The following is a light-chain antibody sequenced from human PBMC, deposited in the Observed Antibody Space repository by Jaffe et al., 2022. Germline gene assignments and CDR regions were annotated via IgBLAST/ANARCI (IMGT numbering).Light chain of an antibody. CDR2: YAS. CDR3: HQSNSIPHT. Sequence: EVVLTQSPDFQSVTPNEKITITCRASHNIGSRLHWYQQKPDQSPRLVIKYASQSVSGVPSRFSGTGFGTDFTLTINSLEAEDAAIYFCHQSNSIPHTFGQGTKLEIK. V-gene: IGKV6-21*01. J-gene: IGKJ2*01. CDR1: HNIGSR.